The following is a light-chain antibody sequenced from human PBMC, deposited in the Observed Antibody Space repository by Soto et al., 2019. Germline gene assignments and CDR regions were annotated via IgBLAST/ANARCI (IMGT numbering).Light chain of an antibody. CDR2: EVS. V-gene: IGLV2-14*01. Sequence: QSALTQPASVSGSPGQSITISCTGTSSDIGGYNYVSWYQQHPGKAPKVMIYEVSNRPSGVSNCFSGSKSANTASLTISGLQAEDEADYYCSSYTSSNTFMIFGGGTKVTVL. J-gene: IGLJ2*01. CDR3: SSYTSSNTFMI. CDR1: SSDIGGYNY.